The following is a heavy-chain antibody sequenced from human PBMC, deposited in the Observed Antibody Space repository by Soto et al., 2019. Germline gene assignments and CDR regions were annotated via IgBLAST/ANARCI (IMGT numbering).Heavy chain of an antibody. V-gene: IGHV1-2*02. J-gene: IGHJ5*02. CDR1: AYTFTDYY. CDR3: ARALPEIRMMEGGSFDP. CDR2: INPNSGGS. Sequence: DSVKVCFKACAYTFTDYYIHLVRQAPGQGLEWMGWINPNSGGSYFAQKFLGRVTMTRDTSITTAYMELRRLRSDDTAVYYCARALPEIRMMEGGSFDPWGQGTVVTVSS. D-gene: IGHD1-1*01.